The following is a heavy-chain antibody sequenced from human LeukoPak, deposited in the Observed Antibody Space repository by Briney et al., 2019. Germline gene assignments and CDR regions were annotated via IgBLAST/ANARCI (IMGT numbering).Heavy chain of an antibody. J-gene: IGHJ4*02. CDR3: TTDLSWEPLDY. CDR1: GFTFSNAW. Sequence: GGSLRLSCAASGFTFSNAWMSWVRQAPGKGLEWVGRIKSKTDGGTTDYAAPVKGRFTISRDDSKNTLYLQMDSLKTEDTAVYYCTTDLSWEPLDYWGQGTLVTVSS. D-gene: IGHD1-26*01. V-gene: IGHV3-15*01. CDR2: IKSKTDGGTT.